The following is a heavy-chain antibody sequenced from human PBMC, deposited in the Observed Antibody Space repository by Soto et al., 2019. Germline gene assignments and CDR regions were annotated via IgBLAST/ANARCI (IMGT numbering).Heavy chain of an antibody. CDR2: ISGGGNDR. Sequence: GALLLACAASGCTFSSYAMHWVRQAPGKGLEWVSAISGGGNDRFYADSVRGRFTISRDNSRNTLYLHMNSLRAEGTAVHYCARSLFIASTDTEPFDSWGQGTLVTVYS. V-gene: IGHV3-23*01. D-gene: IGHD6-13*01. CDR3: ARSLFIASTDTEPFDS. J-gene: IGHJ4*02. CDR1: GCTFSSYA.